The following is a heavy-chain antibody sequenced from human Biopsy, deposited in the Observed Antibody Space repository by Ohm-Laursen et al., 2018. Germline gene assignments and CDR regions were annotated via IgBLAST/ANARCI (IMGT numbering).Heavy chain of an antibody. CDR1: GFSFSDYH. V-gene: IGHV3-11*06. D-gene: IGHD3-10*01. J-gene: IGHJ6*02. Sequence: GSLRLSCAASGFSFSDYHMRWIRQAPGKGLEWVSSITSRSGYKYYADSVKGRFTISRDNAKNSLYLQMNSLRAEDTAVYFCASLGLVWFGELLSVPFGMDVWGQGTTVTVSS. CDR3: ASLGLVWFGELLSVPFGMDV. CDR2: ITSRSGYK.